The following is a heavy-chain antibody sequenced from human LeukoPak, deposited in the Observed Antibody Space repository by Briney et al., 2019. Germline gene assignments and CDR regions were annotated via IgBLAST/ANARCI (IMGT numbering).Heavy chain of an antibody. CDR2: INPNSGGT. D-gene: IGHD6-13*01. Sequence: GASVKVSCKASGYTFTGYYMHWVRQAPGQGLEWMGWINPNSGGTNYAQKFQGRVTMTRDTSTSTAYMELRSLRSDDTAVYYCARDRKERYSSSNNWFDPWGQGTLVTVSS. V-gene: IGHV1-2*02. J-gene: IGHJ5*02. CDR1: GYTFTGYY. CDR3: ARDRKERYSSSNNWFDP.